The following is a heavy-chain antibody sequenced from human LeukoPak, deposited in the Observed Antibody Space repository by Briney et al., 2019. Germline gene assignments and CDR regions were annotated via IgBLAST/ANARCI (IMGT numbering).Heavy chain of an antibody. CDR3: ARTPYFDYVWGSYRFDY. D-gene: IGHD3-16*02. J-gene: IGHJ4*02. Sequence: SGPVLVKPTETLTLTCTVSGFSLSNARMGVSWIRQPPGQALEWLAHIFSNDEKSYSTSLKSRLTISQDTSKSQVVLTMTNMDPVDTATYYCARTPYFDYVWGSYRFDYWGQGTPVTVSS. V-gene: IGHV2-26*01. CDR1: GFSLSNARMG. CDR2: IFSNDEK.